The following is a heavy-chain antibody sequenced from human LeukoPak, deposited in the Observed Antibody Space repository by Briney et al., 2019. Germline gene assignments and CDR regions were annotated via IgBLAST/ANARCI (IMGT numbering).Heavy chain of an antibody. Sequence: ASVKVSCKASGYTFTGYYMHWVRQAPGQGLEWMGWINPNSGGTTYAQKFQGRVTMTRDTSISTAYMELSRLRSDDTAVYYCARDLLWFGELLTYYYYGMDVWGQGTTVTVSS. CDR3: ARDLLWFGELLTYYYYGMDV. CDR1: GYTFTGYY. D-gene: IGHD3-10*01. J-gene: IGHJ6*02. V-gene: IGHV1-2*02. CDR2: INPNSGGT.